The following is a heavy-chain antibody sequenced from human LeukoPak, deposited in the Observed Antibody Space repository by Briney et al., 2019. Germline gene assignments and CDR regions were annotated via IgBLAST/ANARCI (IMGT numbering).Heavy chain of an antibody. D-gene: IGHD6-19*01. CDR2: IIPIFGTA. Sequence: SVQVSCKASGGTFSSYAISWVRQAPGQGLEWMGGIIPIFGTANYAQKFQGRVTITADESTSTAYMELSSLRSEDTAVYYCAREGEYSSGCFDYWGQGTLVTVSS. CDR1: GGTFSSYA. V-gene: IGHV1-69*13. J-gene: IGHJ4*02. CDR3: AREGEYSSGCFDY.